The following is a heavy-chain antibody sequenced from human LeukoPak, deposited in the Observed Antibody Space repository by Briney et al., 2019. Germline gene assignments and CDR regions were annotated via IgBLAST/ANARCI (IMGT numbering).Heavy chain of an antibody. D-gene: IGHD1-14*01. J-gene: IGHJ3*02. CDR2: ISGSGDST. CDR1: GFTVSSYV. CDR3: ARDRNAFDI. V-gene: IGHV3-23*01. Sequence: GGSLRLSCAASGFTVSSYVMTWVRQAPGKGLEWVSGISGSGDSTYYADSVKGRFTISRDNSKNTLYLQMNSLRAEDTAVYYCARDRNAFDIWGQGTMVTVSS.